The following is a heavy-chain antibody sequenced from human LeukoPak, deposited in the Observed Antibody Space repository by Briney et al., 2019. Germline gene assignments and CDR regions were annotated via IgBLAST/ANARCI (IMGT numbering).Heavy chain of an antibody. CDR2: INHSGST. D-gene: IGHD3-9*01. J-gene: IGHJ4*02. CDR1: GGSFSGYY. Sequence: PSETLSLTCAVFGGSFSGYYWHWIRQPPEKGLEWIGEINHSGSTNYNPSLKSRVTISVDTSKNQFSLKLSSETAADTAVYYCARAGRGYYDILTGYTIWGQGTLVTVSS. V-gene: IGHV4-34*01. CDR3: ARAGRGYYDILTGYTI.